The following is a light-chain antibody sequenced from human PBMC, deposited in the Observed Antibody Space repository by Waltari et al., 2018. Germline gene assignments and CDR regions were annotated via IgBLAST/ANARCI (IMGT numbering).Light chain of an antibody. CDR3: QTWDTEVVV. CDR2: VNRDGGH. J-gene: IGLJ2*01. Sequence: QLVVTQSPSASASLGASAKPTCTLSSGHTSYAIAWHPQQPEKGPRVVMRVNRDGGHTKGDGIPDRFSGSRSGAERYLSISRVQSEDEGDYYCQTWDTEVVVFGGGTKVTVL. CDR1: SGHTSYA. V-gene: IGLV4-69*01.